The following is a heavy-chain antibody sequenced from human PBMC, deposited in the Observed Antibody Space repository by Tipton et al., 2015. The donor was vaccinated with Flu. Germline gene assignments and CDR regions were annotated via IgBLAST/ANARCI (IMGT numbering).Heavy chain of an antibody. CDR2: IHHSGTT. CDR1: GGSITGHY. D-gene: IGHD3-22*01. Sequence: GLVKPSETLSLSCTVSGGSITGHYWAWIRQPPGKGLEWIGEIHHSGTTNYIASLKSRVTISVDKSKNHFSLKLTSVTAADTAVYYCARGYFESSGYYPVTFDIWGQGTMVTVSS. V-gene: IGHV4-59*11. CDR3: ARGYFESSGYYPVTFDI. J-gene: IGHJ3*02.